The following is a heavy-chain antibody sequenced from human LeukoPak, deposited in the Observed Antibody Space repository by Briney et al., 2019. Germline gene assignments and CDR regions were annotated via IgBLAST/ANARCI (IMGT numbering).Heavy chain of an antibody. V-gene: IGHV4-59*08. CDR1: GGSISNYY. CDR2: IFYTGST. J-gene: IGHJ2*01. CDR3: TSRYSDL. Sequence: SETLSLTCTASGGSISNYYWSWIRQPPGKGLEWIGFIFYTGSTNYNPSLKSRVTISIDSSKNQFSLKLSSVTAADSAVYYCTSRYSDLWGRGTLVTVSS.